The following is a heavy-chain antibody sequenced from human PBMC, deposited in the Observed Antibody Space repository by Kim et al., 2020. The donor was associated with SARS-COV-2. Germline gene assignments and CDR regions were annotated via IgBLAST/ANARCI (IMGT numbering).Heavy chain of an antibody. J-gene: IGHJ6*02. D-gene: IGHD3-10*01. CDR2: ISSSSSYT. V-gene: IGHV3-11*05. CDR3: ARDKRTRWFGELLLDCGMDV. Sequence: GGSLRLSCAASGFTFSDYYMSWIRQAPGKGLEWVSYISSSSSYTNYADSVKGRFTISRDNAKNSLYLQMNSLRAEDTAVYYCARDKRTRWFGELLLDCGMDVWGQGTTVTVSS. CDR1: GFTFSDYY.